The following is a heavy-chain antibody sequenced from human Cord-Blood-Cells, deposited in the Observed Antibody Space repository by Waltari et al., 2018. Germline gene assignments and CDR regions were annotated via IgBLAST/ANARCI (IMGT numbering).Heavy chain of an antibody. D-gene: IGHD6-6*01. CDR3: AREDSSSSSAFDI. J-gene: IGHJ3*02. CDR2: SIPIFGTA. CDR1: GGTLRSSA. V-gene: IGHV1-69*01. Sequence: QVQLVQSGAEVKKPGSSVNVPCKASGGTLRSSAIRWVRQAPGQGPAWMGGSIPIFGTANYAQKFQGRVTITADESTSTAYMELSSLRSEDTAVYYCAREDSSSSSAFDIWGQGTMVTVSS.